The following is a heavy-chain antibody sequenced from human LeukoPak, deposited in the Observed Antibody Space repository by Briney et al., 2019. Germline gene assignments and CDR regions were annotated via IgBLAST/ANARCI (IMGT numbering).Heavy chain of an antibody. J-gene: IGHJ4*02. CDR3: ARGDCSGGSCYHGY. CDR1: GGSISSYY. V-gene: IGHV4-59*01. CDR2: IYYSGST. Sequence: SETLSLTCTVSGGSISSYYWSWIRQPPGKGLEWVGYIYYSGSTNYNPSLKSRVTISVDTSKNQFSLKLSSVTAADTAVYYCARGDCSGGSCYHGYWGQGTLVTVSS. D-gene: IGHD2-15*01.